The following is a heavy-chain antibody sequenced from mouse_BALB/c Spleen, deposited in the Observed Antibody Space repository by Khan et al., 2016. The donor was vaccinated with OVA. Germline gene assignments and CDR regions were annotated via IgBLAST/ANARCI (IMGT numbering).Heavy chain of an antibody. J-gene: IGHJ2*01. V-gene: IGHV2-9*02. CDR2: IWAAGST. CDR1: GFSLPSYG. Sequence: VELVESGPGLVAPSQRLSITCTVSGFSLPSYGVHWVRQPPGKGLEWLGVIWAAGSTNYNSALMSRLSISQDNSKSQVFLKMNSLQTDDTAMYYCARLEDKWGQGTTLTVSS. CDR3: ARLEDK.